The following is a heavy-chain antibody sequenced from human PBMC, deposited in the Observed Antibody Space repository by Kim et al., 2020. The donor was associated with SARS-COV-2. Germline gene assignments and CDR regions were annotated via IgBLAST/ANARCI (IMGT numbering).Heavy chain of an antibody. CDR3: AREPDRWGGDCYTLDY. Sequence: QGRVTITADESTSTAYMELSSLRSEDTAVYYCAREPDRWGGDCYTLDYWGQGTLVTVSS. J-gene: IGHJ4*02. V-gene: IGHV1-69*01. D-gene: IGHD2-21*02.